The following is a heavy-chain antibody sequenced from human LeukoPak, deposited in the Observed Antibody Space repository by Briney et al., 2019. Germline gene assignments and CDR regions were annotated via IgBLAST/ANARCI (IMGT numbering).Heavy chain of an antibody. J-gene: IGHJ4*02. CDR3: AKDPIAVAGFLNYFDY. CDR1: GFTFSSYS. Sequence: QTGGSLRLSCAASGFTFSSYSMNWVRQAPGKGLEWVSYINYSSKTIYYADSVKGRFTISRDNAKNSLYLQMNSLGDEDTAVYYCAKDPIAVAGFLNYFDYWGQGTLVTVSS. CDR2: INYSSKTI. D-gene: IGHD6-19*01. V-gene: IGHV3-48*02.